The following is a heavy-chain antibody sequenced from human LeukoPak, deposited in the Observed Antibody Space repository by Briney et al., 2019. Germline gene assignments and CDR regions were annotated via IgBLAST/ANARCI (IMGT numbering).Heavy chain of an antibody. Sequence: PGGSLRLSCAASGCTFSSYWMRWVRQAPGRGLVWVSRIKSDGKTNYADSVKGRFTISRDNAKNTVSLQMNSLRAEDTGVYYCARAPSEIGGYYPEYFRHWGQGTLVTVSS. CDR2: IKSDGKT. CDR3: ARAPSEIGGYYPEYFRH. J-gene: IGHJ1*01. V-gene: IGHV3-74*01. CDR1: GCTFSSYW. D-gene: IGHD3-22*01.